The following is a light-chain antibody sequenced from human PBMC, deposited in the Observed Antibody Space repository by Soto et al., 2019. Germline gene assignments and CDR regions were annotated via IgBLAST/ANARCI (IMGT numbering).Light chain of an antibody. Sequence: DIQVTESPSIRSASVGDSVTITCRASQSVSRWSAWYQQKPGKAPKLLIYDASSLNSGVPSRFSGSQSGTEFTLTITSLLPDDFATYFCQQYSSYSLPTFGGGTKVDIK. V-gene: IGKV1-5*01. CDR3: QQYSSYSLPT. CDR2: DAS. J-gene: IGKJ4*01. CDR1: QSVSRW.